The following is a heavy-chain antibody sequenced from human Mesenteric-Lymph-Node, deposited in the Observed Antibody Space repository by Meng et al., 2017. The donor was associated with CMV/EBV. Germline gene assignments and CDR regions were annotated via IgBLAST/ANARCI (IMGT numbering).Heavy chain of an antibody. CDR1: GYTFTGYY. D-gene: IGHD1-26*01. V-gene: IGHV1-2*02. Sequence: ASVKVSCKASGYTFTGYYIHWVRQAPGQGLEWMGWVNPNSGGTKQAQKFQGRVTMTRDTSISTVYMDLSRLKSDDTAVYYCARGGPHSGAYYSYFYSGMDVWGQGTTVTVSS. CDR3: ARGGPHSGAYYSYFYSGMDV. CDR2: VNPNSGGT. J-gene: IGHJ6*02.